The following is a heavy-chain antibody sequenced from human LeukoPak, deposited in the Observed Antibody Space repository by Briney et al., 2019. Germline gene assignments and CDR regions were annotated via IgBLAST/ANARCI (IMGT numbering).Heavy chain of an antibody. D-gene: IGHD3-22*01. J-gene: IGHJ5*01. V-gene: IGHV1-18*04. CDR1: GYTFTDYY. Sequence: ASVTVSCKASGYTFTDYYIHWVRQAPGQGLEWMGWIGTYGGDTYYAQKFQGRITVTTDTSTSTVYMELRNLRSDDTAVYYCARDLWNFYDDSGYNRDFDSWGQGTLVTVSS. CDR3: ARDLWNFYDDSGYNRDFDS. CDR2: IGTYGGDT.